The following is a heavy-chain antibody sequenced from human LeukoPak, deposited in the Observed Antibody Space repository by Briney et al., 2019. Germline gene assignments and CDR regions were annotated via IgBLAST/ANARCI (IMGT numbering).Heavy chain of an antibody. V-gene: IGHV3-33*01. J-gene: IGHJ4*02. CDR2: MCYDGSNK. D-gene: IGHD3/OR15-3a*01. Sequence: GGSLRLSCAASGFTFTSYGMHWVRQAPGKGLEWVAVMCYDGSNKYYADSVKGRFTISRDTSKNTLYLEINSLRAEDTGVYYCVRYYDFYFDYWGQGTLVTVSS. CDR1: GFTFTSYG. CDR3: VRYYDFYFDY.